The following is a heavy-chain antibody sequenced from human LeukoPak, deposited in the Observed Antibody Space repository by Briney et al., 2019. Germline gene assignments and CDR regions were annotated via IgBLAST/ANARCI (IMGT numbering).Heavy chain of an antibody. D-gene: IGHD3-10*01. CDR1: GFTFSNAW. V-gene: IGHV3-15*01. CDR3: AKAERSGSYSYYFDY. CDR2: IKSKTDGGTT. J-gene: IGHJ4*01. Sequence: PGGSLRLSCAASGFTFSNAWMSWVRQAPGKGLEWVGRIKSKTDGGTTDYAAPVKGRFTISRDDSKNTLYLQMNSLRAEDTAVYYCAKAERSGSYSYYFDYWGQGTLVTVSS.